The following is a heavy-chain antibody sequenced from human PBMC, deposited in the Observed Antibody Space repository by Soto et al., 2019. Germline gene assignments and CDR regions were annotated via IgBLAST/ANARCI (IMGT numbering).Heavy chain of an antibody. CDR1: GGSISSYY. CDR2: IYYSGST. D-gene: IGHD1-26*01. V-gene: IGHV4-59*01. Sequence: TLSLTCTVSGGSISSYYWSWIRQPPGKGLEWIGYIYYSGSTNYNPSLKSRVTISVDTSKNQFSLKLSSATAADTAVYYCARDGMGAFDIWGQGTMVTVSS. CDR3: ARDGMGAFDI. J-gene: IGHJ3*02.